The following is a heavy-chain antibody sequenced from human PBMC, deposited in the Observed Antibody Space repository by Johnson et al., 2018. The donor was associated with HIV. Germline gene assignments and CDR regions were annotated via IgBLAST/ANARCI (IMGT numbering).Heavy chain of an antibody. CDR3: ARGQAGEGSTAGAFDV. V-gene: IGHV3-30*04. CDR2: ISYDGSKK. Sequence: QVQLVESGGGVVQPGRSLRLSCAASGFTFSSYAMHWVRQAPGKGLEWVAVISYDGSKKYYADSVKGRFTISRDNSKNTLYLQMNSLRAEDTALYYCARGQAGEGSTAGAFDVWGQGTMVTVSS. CDR1: GFTFSSYA. D-gene: IGHD3-16*01. J-gene: IGHJ3*01.